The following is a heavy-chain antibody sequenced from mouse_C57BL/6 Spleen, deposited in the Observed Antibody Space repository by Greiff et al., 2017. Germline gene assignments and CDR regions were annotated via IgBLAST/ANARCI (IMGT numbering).Heavy chain of an antibody. D-gene: IGHD2-2*01. CDR2: INPNNGGT. CDR3: ARGYGYDGDY. J-gene: IGHJ2*01. Sequence: VQLQQSGPELVKPGASVKISCKASGYTFTDYYMNWVKQSHGKSLEWIGDINPNNGGTSYNQKFKGKATLTVDKSSSTAYMELRSLTSEDSAVYYCARGYGYDGDYWGQGTTLTVSS. V-gene: IGHV1-26*01. CDR1: GYTFTDYY.